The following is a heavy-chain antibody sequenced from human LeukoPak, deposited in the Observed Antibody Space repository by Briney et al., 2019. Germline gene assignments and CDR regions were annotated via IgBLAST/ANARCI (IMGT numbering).Heavy chain of an antibody. D-gene: IGHD3-10*01. J-gene: IGHJ5*02. CDR3: AGHYYGSGNWFDP. Sequence: GGSLRLSCAASGFTVSSNYMSWVRQAPGKGLEWVSVIYSGGNTYYAESVKGRFTISRDNSKNTLYLQMNSLRAEDTAVYYCAGHYYGSGNWFDPWGQGTLVTVSS. CDR2: IYSGGNT. CDR1: GFTVSSNY. V-gene: IGHV3-53*01.